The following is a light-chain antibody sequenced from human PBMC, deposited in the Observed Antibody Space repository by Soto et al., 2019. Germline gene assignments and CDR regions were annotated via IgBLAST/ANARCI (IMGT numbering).Light chain of an antibody. CDR2: EVS. J-gene: IGLJ2*01. V-gene: IGLV2-23*02. Sequence: QSALTQPASVSGSPGQSITISCTGTSSDVENYNLVSWYQQHPGKAPKLMIYEVSKRPSGVSNRFSGSKSGNTASLTISGLQAEDEAEYYCCSYAGSSTFVVFGGGTKLTVL. CDR1: SSDVENYNL. CDR3: CSYAGSSTFVV.